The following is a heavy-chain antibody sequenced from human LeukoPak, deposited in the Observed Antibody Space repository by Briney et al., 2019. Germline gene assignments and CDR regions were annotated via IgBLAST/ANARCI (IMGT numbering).Heavy chain of an antibody. CDR1: GFTFSSYE. D-gene: IGHD3-22*01. Sequence: GGSLRLSCAASGFTFSSYEMNWVRQAPGKGLEWVSVIYSGGSTYYADSVKGRFTISRDNSKNTLYLQMNSLRAEDTAVYYCAAPYYYDSSGYSCAFDIWGQGTMVTVSS. CDR3: AAPYYYDSSGYSCAFDI. J-gene: IGHJ3*02. CDR2: IYSGGST. V-gene: IGHV3-66*01.